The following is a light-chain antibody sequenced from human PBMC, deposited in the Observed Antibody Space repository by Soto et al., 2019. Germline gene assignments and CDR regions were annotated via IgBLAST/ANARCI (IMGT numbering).Light chain of an antibody. V-gene: IGKV3D-15*01. CDR2: GAS. J-gene: IGKJ1*01. CDR3: QQYNNWPWT. CDR1: QSISRN. Sequence: EIVMTQSPATRSVSPGERATLSCSASQSISRNLAWYQQKPGQAPRFLIYGASTRATGIPAGFSGSGSGTEFTLTISSLQSEDFAVYSWQQYNNWPWTFGQGTKVEIK.